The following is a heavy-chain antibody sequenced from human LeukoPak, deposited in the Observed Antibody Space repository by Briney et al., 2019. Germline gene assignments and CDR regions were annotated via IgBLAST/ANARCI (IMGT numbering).Heavy chain of an antibody. Sequence: QTGGSLRLSCAASGFTVSSNYMSWVRQAPGKGLEWVSTIYSGGGTNYADSVKGRFTISRDNSKNTLYLQMNSQRAEDTAAYYCSPIGTPFVDYWGQGTLVTVSS. J-gene: IGHJ4*02. V-gene: IGHV3-66*01. CDR1: GFTVSSNY. D-gene: IGHD3-22*01. CDR3: SPIGTPFVDY. CDR2: IYSGGGT.